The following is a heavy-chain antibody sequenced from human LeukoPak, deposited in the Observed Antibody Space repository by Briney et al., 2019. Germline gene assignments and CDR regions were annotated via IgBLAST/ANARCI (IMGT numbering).Heavy chain of an antibody. CDR2: ISAYNGNT. CDR1: GYTFTSYG. D-gene: IGHD3-16*01. Sequence: ASVKVSCKASGYTFTSYGISWVRQAPGQGLEWMGWISAYNGNTNYAQKLQGRVTMTTDTSTSTAYMGLRSLRSDDTAVYYCARLRLGAPSGYYYYMDVWGKGTTVTVSS. V-gene: IGHV1-18*01. J-gene: IGHJ6*03. CDR3: ARLRLGAPSGYYYYMDV.